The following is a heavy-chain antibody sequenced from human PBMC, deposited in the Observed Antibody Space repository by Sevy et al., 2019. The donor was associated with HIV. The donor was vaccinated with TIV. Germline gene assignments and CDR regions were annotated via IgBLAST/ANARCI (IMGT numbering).Heavy chain of an antibody. J-gene: IGHJ2*01. CDR3: ARGGDGVVPSPIIGLGPWTKYWYFDL. D-gene: IGHD3-3*01. CDR2: VNHSGST. CDR1: GGSFSGYS. V-gene: IGHV4-34*01. Sequence: SETLSLTCAVSGGSFSGYSWDWIRQPPGKGLEWIGEVNHSGSTNYNPSLKSRVTISVDTSKNQFSLRLNFVTAADTAVSYWARGGDGVVPSPIIGLGPWTKYWYFDLWGRGTLVSVSS.